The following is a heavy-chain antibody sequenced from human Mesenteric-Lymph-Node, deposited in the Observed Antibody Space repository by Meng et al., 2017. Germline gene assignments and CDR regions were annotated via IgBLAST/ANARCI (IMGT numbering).Heavy chain of an antibody. J-gene: IGHJ4*02. D-gene: IGHD3-22*01. Sequence: SETLSLTCTVSGGSISSSSYYWGWIRQPPGKGLEWIGSIYYSGSTYYNPSLKSRVTISVDTSKNQFSLKLSSVTAADTAVYYCAMGYYYDSSGYYRPFDYWGQGTLVTVSS. V-gene: IGHV4-39*07. CDR2: IYYSGST. CDR3: AMGYYYDSSGYYRPFDY. CDR1: GGSISSSSYY.